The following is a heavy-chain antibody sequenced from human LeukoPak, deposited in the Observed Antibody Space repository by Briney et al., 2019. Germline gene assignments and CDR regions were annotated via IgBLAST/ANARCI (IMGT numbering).Heavy chain of an antibody. CDR1: GGSISSSSYY. CDR2: IYYSGST. Sequence: SETLSLTCTVSGGSISSSSYYWGWIRQPPGKGLEWIGSIYYSGSTYYNPSLKSRVAISVDTSKNQFSLKLSSVTAADTAVYYCATRLTFHSSNWYYFDYWGQGALVTVSS. CDR3: ATRLTFHSSNWYYFDY. J-gene: IGHJ4*02. V-gene: IGHV4-39*01. D-gene: IGHD6-13*01.